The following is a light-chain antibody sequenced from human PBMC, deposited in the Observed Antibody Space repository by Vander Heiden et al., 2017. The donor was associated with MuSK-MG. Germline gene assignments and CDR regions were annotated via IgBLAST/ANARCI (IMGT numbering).Light chain of an antibody. Sequence: DIVMTQTPLSLSVPPGHPASISCTYSQSLLHSDGRTYLYWYLQRAGQPPQLLIYEVSNRFAGVPERCSGSGSGTDSTLQISRVEADYVGVYYCMQSRQLPTFGQGTKLEIK. CDR2: EVS. CDR3: MQSRQLPT. J-gene: IGKJ2*01. V-gene: IGKV2D-29*01. CDR1: QSLLHSDGRTY.